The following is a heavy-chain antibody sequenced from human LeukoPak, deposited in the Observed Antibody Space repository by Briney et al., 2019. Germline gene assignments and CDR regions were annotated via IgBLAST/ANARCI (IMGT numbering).Heavy chain of an antibody. D-gene: IGHD3-22*01. J-gene: IGHJ4*02. CDR2: IYPGDSDT. Sequence: GESLKISCKGSGYSFTNYWIGWVRQMPGKGLEWMGIIYPGDSDTKYSPSFQGQVTISADKSTNIAYLQWSSLKASDTAMYYCARSTTMIARGDYWGQGTLVTVSS. CDR1: GYSFTNYW. CDR3: ARSTTMIARGDY. V-gene: IGHV5-51*01.